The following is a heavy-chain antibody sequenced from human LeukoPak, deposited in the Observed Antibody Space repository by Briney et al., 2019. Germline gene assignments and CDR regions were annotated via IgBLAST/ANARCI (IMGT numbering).Heavy chain of an antibody. J-gene: IGHJ4*02. V-gene: IGHV3-21*01. D-gene: IGHD3-9*01. CDR1: GFTFSSYS. Sequence: GGSLRLSCAASGFTFSSYSMNWVRQAPGKGLEWASSISSSSSYIYYADSVKGRFTISRDNAKNSLYLQMNSLRAEDTAVYYCARGVTGYHDYWGQGTLVTVSS. CDR2: ISSSSSYI. CDR3: ARGVTGYHDY.